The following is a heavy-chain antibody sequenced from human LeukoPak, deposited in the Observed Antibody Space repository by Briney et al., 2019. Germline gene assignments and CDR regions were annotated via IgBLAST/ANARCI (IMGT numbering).Heavy chain of an antibody. V-gene: IGHV4-34*01. CDR2: INHSGST. J-gene: IGHJ5*02. CDR3: ARDSGTSGEVKFDP. D-gene: IGHD3-10*01. Sequence: SETLSLTCAVYGGSFSGYYWSWIRQPPGKGLEWIGEINHSGSTNYNPSLKSRVTISVDTSKNQFSLKLSSVTAADTAVYYCARDSGTSGEVKFDPWGQGALVTVSS. CDR1: GGSFSGYY.